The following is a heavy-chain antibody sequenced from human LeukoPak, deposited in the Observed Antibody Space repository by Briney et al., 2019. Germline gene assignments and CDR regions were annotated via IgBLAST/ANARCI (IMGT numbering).Heavy chain of an antibody. J-gene: IGHJ4*02. CDR3: ARDGEWEPEGLYDY. Sequence: ASVKVSCKASGYTFTGYYMHWVRQAPGQGLEWMGWINPNSGGTNYAQKFQGRVTMTRDTSISTAYMELSRLRSDDTAVYYCARDGEWEPEGLYDYWGQGTLVTVSS. D-gene: IGHD1-26*01. CDR2: INPNSGGT. CDR1: GYTFTGYY. V-gene: IGHV1-2*02.